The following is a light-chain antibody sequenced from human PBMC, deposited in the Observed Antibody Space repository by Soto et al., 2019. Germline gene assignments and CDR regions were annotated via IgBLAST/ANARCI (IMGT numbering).Light chain of an antibody. CDR2: DAS. CDR3: QQRSNWPPVT. J-gene: IGKJ4*01. Sequence: EIVLTQSPATLSLSPGERATLSCRASQSVSSYLAWYQQKPGQAPRLLIYDASNRATGIPARFSGSRSGPDFTLTISSLEPEDFAIYYCQQRSNWPPVTFGGGTKVEIK. CDR1: QSVSSY. V-gene: IGKV3-11*01.